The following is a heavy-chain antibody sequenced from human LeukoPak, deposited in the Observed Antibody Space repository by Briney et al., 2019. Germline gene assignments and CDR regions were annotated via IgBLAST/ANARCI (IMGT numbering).Heavy chain of an antibody. CDR1: GFTFSSYA. CDR2: ISGSGSTI. V-gene: IGHV3-48*04. J-gene: IGHJ3*02. Sequence: GGSLRLSCAASGFTFSSYAMSWVRQAPGKGLEWVSRISGSGSTIYYADSVKGRFVISRDNPKNSLYLQMNSLRAEDTAVYYCARDSRGAFDIWGQGTMVTVSS. CDR3: ARDSRGAFDI.